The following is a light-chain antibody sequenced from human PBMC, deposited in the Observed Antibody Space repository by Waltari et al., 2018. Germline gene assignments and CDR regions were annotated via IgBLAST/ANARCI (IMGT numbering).Light chain of an antibody. CDR1: NNNIGSDA. CDR3: STWYYSLSVWV. Sequence: QSALTQDASVSGTEGQTVTLSCTGHNNNIGSDAVGWYQQVSPCAHKTLMLGFSLASRIPYRFSVSNTWTLSSLTIYGLPPWDEADYYCSTWYYSLSVWVFGGGTKLTVL. V-gene: IGLV1-44*01. J-gene: IGLJ3*02. CDR2: GFS.